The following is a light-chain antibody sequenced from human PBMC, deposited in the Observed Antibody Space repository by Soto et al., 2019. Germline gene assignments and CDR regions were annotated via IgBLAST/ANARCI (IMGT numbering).Light chain of an antibody. Sequence: QPVLTQPASVSGSPGQSITISCAGTMRDVGGYNLVSWYQQHPGRAPQLILYEVRNRPSGISFRFSGSKSGNTASLTISGLQVEDEADYYCSSFTSKSSLIFGGGTKLTVL. V-gene: IGLV2-14*01. CDR2: EVR. CDR1: MRDVGGYNL. CDR3: SSFTSKSSLI. J-gene: IGLJ2*01.